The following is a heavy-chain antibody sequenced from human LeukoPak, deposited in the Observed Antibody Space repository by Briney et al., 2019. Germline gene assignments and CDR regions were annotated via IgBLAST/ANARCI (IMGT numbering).Heavy chain of an antibody. Sequence: PGGSLRLSCAASGFTFSSYAMSWVRQAPGKGLEWVSGISDSGGSTYYADSVKGRFTISRDNSKNTLHLQMNSLRAEDTAVYYCAKGRGSGYYTPFDYWGQGTLVTVSS. CDR1: GFTFSSYA. V-gene: IGHV3-23*01. CDR3: AKGRGSGYYTPFDY. D-gene: IGHD3-22*01. J-gene: IGHJ4*02. CDR2: ISDSGGST.